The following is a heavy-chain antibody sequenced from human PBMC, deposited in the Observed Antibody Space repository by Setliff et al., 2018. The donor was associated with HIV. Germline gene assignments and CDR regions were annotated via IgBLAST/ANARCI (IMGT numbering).Heavy chain of an antibody. J-gene: IGHJ3*02. CDR2: LSGSGGST. Sequence: GGSLRLSCAASELTFSNYAMTWVRQAPGEGLEWVSSLSGSGGSTYYADSVKGRFTISRDNSKNTLYLRMNSLRAEDTAVYYCAKVFAFGVDGFDIWGQGTMVTVSS. CDR3: AKVFAFGVDGFDI. V-gene: IGHV3-23*01. D-gene: IGHD3-10*01. CDR1: ELTFSNYA.